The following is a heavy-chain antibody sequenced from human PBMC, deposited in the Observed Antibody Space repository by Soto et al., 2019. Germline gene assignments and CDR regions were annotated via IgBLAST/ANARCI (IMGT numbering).Heavy chain of an antibody. D-gene: IGHD2-21*02. J-gene: IGHJ3*01. CDR1: GFTFRDYV. V-gene: IGHV3-23*01. CDR3: AKDIPCGGDCYWAASEGFDV. CDR2: VSGSGENT. Sequence: EVQLLESGGGLVQPGGSLRLSCAASGFTFRDYVMSWVRQAPGKGLEWVSTVSGSGENTFYADSVRGRFTISSDNSKNTLYLQMNSLRAEDTAVYYCAKDIPCGGDCYWAASEGFDVWGQGTMVTVSS.